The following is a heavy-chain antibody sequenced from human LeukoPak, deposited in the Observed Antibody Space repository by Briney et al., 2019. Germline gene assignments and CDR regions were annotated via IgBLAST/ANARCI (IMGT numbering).Heavy chain of an antibody. CDR3: AGAPEYYYDSSGYRGGFDI. J-gene: IGHJ3*02. V-gene: IGHV4-30-4*01. CDR1: GGSISSGDYY. CDR2: IYYSGST. Sequence: SETLSLTCTVSGGSISSGDYYWSWIRQPPGKGLEWIGYIYYSGSTYYNPSLKSRVTISVDTSKNQFSLKLSSVTAADTAVYYCAGAPEYYYDSSGYRGGFDIWGQGTMVTVSS. D-gene: IGHD3-22*01.